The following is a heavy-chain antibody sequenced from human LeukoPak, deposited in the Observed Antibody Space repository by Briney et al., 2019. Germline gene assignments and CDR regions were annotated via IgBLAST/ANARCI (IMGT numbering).Heavy chain of an antibody. V-gene: IGHV3-7*01. D-gene: IGHD3-10*01. CDR2: IKQDGSEK. CDR3: ARAVGWDYYYMDV. Sequence: GGSLRLSCAGSGFTFSSYWMSWVRQAPGKGLEWVANIKQDGSEKYYVDSVKGRFTISRDNAKKSLYLQMNSLRVEDTAVYYCARAVGWDYYYMDVWGKGTTVTVSS. J-gene: IGHJ6*03. CDR1: GFTFSSYW.